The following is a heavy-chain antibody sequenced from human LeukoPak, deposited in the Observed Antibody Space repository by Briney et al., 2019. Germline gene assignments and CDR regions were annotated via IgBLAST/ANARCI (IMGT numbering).Heavy chain of an antibody. CDR2: IFPSGGEI. V-gene: IGHV3-23*01. J-gene: IGHJ4*02. CDR3: ATYRQVLLPFES. CDR1: GFTFSTFA. Sequence: GGSLRLSYAASGFTFSTFAMIWVRQPPGKGLEWVSSIFPSGGEIHYADSVRGRFTISRDNSKSTLSLQMNSLRAEDTAIYYCATYRQVLLPFESWGQGTLVTVSS. D-gene: IGHD2-8*02.